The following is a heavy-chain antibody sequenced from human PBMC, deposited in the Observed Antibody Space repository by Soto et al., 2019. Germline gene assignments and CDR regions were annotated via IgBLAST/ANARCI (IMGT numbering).Heavy chain of an antibody. J-gene: IGHJ6*02. CDR1: GFTVNSNY. Sequence: GGSLRLSCAASGFTVNSNYMSWVRQAPGKGLEWVSVIYSDGSTYYADSVKGRFIISRDNSNNTLYFQMNSLRAEDTAVYYCAKTLSGYNYGPSGSYYYGMDVWGQGTTVTVSS. D-gene: IGHD5-18*01. V-gene: IGHV3-66*01. CDR2: IYSDGST. CDR3: AKTLSGYNYGPSGSYYYGMDV.